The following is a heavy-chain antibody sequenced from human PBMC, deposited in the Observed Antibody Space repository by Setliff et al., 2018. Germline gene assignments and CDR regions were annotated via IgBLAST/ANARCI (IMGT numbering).Heavy chain of an antibody. J-gene: IGHJ6*02. Sequence: PSETLSLTCAVSGGSISSSNWWSWVRQPPGKGLEWIGEIYHSGSTNYNPSLKSRVTISVDTSKNQFSLKLRSVTAADTAVYYCARGKVLYDYVWGSYRYEDYYYGMDVWGQGTTVTVSS. CDR2: IYHSGST. D-gene: IGHD3-16*02. CDR1: GGSISSSNW. V-gene: IGHV4-4*02. CDR3: ARGKVLYDYVWGSYRYEDYYYGMDV.